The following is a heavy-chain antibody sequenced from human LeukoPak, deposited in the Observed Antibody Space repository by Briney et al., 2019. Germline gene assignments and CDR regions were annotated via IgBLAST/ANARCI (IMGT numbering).Heavy chain of an antibody. V-gene: IGHV4-31*03. D-gene: IGHD5-24*01. J-gene: IGHJ6*02. CDR1: GGSISSGGYY. CDR3: ARDLDGYTGMDV. CDR2: IYYSGST. Sequence: SQTLSLTCTVSGGSISSGGYYWSWIRQHPGKGLEWIGYIYYSGSTYYNPSLKSRVTISVDTSKNQFSLKLSSVTAADTAVYHCARDLDGYTGMDVWGQGTTVTVSS.